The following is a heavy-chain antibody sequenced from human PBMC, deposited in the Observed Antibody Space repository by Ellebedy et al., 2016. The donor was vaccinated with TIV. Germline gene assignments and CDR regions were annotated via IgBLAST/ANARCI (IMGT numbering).Heavy chain of an antibody. CDR3: ATIPREQLNAGNRFDY. CDR1: GGSISSGDYY. Sequence: SETLSLXXTVSGGSISSGDYYWSWIRQPPGKGLEWIGYIYHGGSTYYNPSLKSRVTISVDRSKNQFSLKLSSVTAADTAVYYCATIPREQLNAGNRFDYWGQGTLVTVSS. V-gene: IGHV4-30-2*01. J-gene: IGHJ4*02. CDR2: IYHGGST. D-gene: IGHD6-13*01.